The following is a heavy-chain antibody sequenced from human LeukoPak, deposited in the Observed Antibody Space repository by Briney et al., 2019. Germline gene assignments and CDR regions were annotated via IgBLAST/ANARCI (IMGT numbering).Heavy chain of an antibody. D-gene: IGHD3-22*01. CDR1: GFTVSSNY. V-gene: IGHV3-66*01. CDR3: ARDLYYNDKSFGF. Sequence: GGSLRLSCAASGFTVSSNYMSWVRQAPGKGLEWVSVIYSGGSTYYADSVKGRFTISRDNSKNTLYLEMNSLRAEDTAVYYCARDLYYNDKSFGFWGQGTLVTVSS. J-gene: IGHJ4*02. CDR2: IYSGGST.